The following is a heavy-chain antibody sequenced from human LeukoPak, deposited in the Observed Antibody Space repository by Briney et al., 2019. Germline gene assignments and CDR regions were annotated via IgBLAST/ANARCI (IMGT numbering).Heavy chain of an antibody. Sequence: PSETLSLTCTVSGGSISSYYWSWIRQPPGKGLEWIGYIYYSGSTNYNPSLKSRVTIPVDTSKNQFSLKLSSVTAADTAVYYCARSERGAFDIWGQGTMVTVSS. CDR3: ARSERGAFDI. J-gene: IGHJ3*02. CDR1: GGSISSYY. D-gene: IGHD1-26*01. CDR2: IYYSGST. V-gene: IGHV4-59*01.